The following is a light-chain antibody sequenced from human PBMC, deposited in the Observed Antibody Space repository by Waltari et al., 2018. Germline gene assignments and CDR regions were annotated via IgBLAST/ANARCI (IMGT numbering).Light chain of an antibody. Sequence: ELTQSPLSLPVTPGEPASISCRSSQSLLHSNGYNYLDWYLQKPGQSPQLLIYLGSNRASGVPDRFSGSGSGTDFTLKISRVEAEDVGVYYCMQALQTLWTFGQGTKVEIK. V-gene: IGKV2-28*01. J-gene: IGKJ1*01. CDR3: MQALQTLWT. CDR2: LGS. CDR1: QSLLHSNGYNY.